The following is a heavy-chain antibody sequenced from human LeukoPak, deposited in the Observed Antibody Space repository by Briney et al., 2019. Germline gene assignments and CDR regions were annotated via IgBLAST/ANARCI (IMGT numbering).Heavy chain of an antibody. J-gene: IGHJ4*02. CDR3: ASGPTLGTTHPYFDY. V-gene: IGHV1-2*02. CDR1: GYTFIGYY. Sequence: GASVKVSCKVSGYTFIGYYIRCLRQAPGQGLEWMGWINPSNGGTNYAQRFQGRVAMTRDTSISTAYMEMSRLTFDDTAVYYCASGPTLGTTHPYFDYWGQGTLVTVSS. CDR2: INPSNGGT. D-gene: IGHD1-1*01.